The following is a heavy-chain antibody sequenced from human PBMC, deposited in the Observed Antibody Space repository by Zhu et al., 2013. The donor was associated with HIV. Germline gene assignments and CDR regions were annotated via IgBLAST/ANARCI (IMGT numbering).Heavy chain of an antibody. V-gene: IGHV1-69*06. J-gene: IGHJ6*02. CDR2: IIPIFVTP. Sequence: QVQLVQSGAEVKKPGSSVKVSCKASGGTFSSYAISWVRQAPGQGLEWMGGIIPIFVTPNYAQKFQGRVTITADKSTNTAYMELSSLRSEDTAVYYCARDGRLELRLFWEGVWDVWGQGTTGHRLL. CDR3: ARDGRLELRLFWEGVWDV. D-gene: IGHD3-3*01. CDR1: GGTFSSYA.